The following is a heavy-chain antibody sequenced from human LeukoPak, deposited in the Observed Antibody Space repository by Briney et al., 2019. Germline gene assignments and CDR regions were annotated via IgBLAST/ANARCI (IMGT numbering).Heavy chain of an antibody. CDR1: GGTFSSYA. D-gene: IGHD2-15*01. V-gene: IGHV1-69*04. CDR3: ARDAGSHGIFPLGY. CDR2: IIPILGIA. J-gene: IGHJ4*02. Sequence: ASVKVSCKASGGTFSSYAISWVRQAPGQGLEWMGRIIPILGIANYAQKFQGRVTITADKSTSTAYMELSSLRSEDTAVYYCARDAGSHGIFPLGYWGREPWSPSPQ.